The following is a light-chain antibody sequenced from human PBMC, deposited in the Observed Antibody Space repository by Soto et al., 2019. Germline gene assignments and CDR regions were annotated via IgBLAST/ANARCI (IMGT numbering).Light chain of an antibody. J-gene: IGLJ2*01. CDR1: GSDIGGYDY. CDR2: DVS. Sequence: QSALTQFASVSGSPGQSITISCTGTGSDIGGYDYVSWYQVHPGKAPKVLIYDVSNRPSGVSNRFSGSKSGSTASLTISGLQAEDEADYYCSSYTSTYSLIFGGGTQLPS. CDR3: SSYTSTYSLI. V-gene: IGLV2-14*03.